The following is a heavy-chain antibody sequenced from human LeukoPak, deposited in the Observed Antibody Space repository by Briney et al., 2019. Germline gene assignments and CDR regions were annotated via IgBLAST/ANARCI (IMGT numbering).Heavy chain of an antibody. D-gene: IGHD3-16*01. CDR1: GGTFSSYD. J-gene: IGHJ4*02. CDR3: ARALAVWGNYYFDY. V-gene: IGHV1-69*01. Sequence: PAASVKVSCKASGGTFSSYDISWVRQAPGQGLEWMGGIIPIFGTANYAQKFQGRVTITADESTSTAYMELSSLRSEDTAVYYCARALAVWGNYYFDYWGQGTLVTVSS. CDR2: IIPIFGTA.